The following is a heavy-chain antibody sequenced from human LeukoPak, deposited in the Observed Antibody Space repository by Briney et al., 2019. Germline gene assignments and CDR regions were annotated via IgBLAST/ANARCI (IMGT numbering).Heavy chain of an antibody. Sequence: SETLSLTCAVYGGSFSGYYWSWIRQPPGKGLEWIGEINHSGSTNYNPSLKSRVTISVDTSKNQFSLKLSSVTAADTAVYYCGRYDYGGNSVSYWGQGTLVTVSS. CDR3: GRYDYGGNSVSY. CDR1: GGSFSGYY. CDR2: INHSGST. J-gene: IGHJ4*02. V-gene: IGHV4-34*01. D-gene: IGHD4-23*01.